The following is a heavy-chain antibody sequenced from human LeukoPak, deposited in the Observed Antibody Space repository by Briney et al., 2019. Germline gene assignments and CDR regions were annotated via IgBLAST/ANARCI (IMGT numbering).Heavy chain of an antibody. CDR3: ARDSGSSWYFGY. CDR1: GYTFTGYY. CDR2: INPNSGGT. Sequence: ASVKVSCKASGYTFTGYYMHWVRQAPGQGLEWMGWINPNSGGTNYAQKFQDRVTMTRDTSISTAYMELSRLRSDDTAVYYCARDSGSSWYFGYWGQGTLVTVSS. V-gene: IGHV1-2*02. J-gene: IGHJ4*02. D-gene: IGHD6-13*01.